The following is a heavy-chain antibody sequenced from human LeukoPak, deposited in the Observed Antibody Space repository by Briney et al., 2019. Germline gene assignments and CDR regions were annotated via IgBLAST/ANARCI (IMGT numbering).Heavy chain of an antibody. J-gene: IGHJ5*02. CDR2: IYYSGST. V-gene: IGHV4-59*01. D-gene: IGHD3-9*01. CDR3: ARNGYDILTGYSAAKFDP. CDR1: GGSISSYY. Sequence: PSGTLSLTCTVSGGSISSYYWSWIRQPPGKGLEWIGYIYYSGSTNYNPSLKSRVTISVDTSKNQFSLRLSSVTAADTAVYYCARNGYDILTGYSAAKFDPWGQGTLVTVSS.